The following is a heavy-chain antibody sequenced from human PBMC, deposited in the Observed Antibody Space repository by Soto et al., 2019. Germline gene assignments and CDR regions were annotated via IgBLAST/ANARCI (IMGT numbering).Heavy chain of an antibody. Sequence: GGSLRLSCAASGFTFGASALQWVRQASGKGLEWLGRIGSRGESYATTYDVSVKGRFTISRDDSKKTAYLQMNSLRVEDTAVYYCARDSPYNGYPDIDYWGQGTLVTVSS. J-gene: IGHJ4*02. V-gene: IGHV3-73*01. CDR2: IGSRGESYAT. D-gene: IGHD5-12*01. CDR3: ARDSPYNGYPDIDY. CDR1: GFTFGASA.